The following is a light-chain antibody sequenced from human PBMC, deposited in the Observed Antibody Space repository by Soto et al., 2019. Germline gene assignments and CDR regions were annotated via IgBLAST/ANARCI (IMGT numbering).Light chain of an antibody. CDR1: QTVGSTY. CDR3: QQYKSSPMYT. J-gene: IGKJ2*01. CDR2: GAS. V-gene: IGKV3-20*01. Sequence: EIVLTQSPGTLSLSPGERATLSCRASQTVGSTYLAWYQQKPGEAPRLGIYGASSRSTGIPDRFSGSGSGTDFTLTISRLEPEDFAVYYCQQYKSSPMYTFGQGTKLEI.